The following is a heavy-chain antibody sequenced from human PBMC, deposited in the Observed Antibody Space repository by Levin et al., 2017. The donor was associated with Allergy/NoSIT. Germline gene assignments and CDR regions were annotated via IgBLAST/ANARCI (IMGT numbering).Heavy chain of an antibody. CDR2: ISWNSGSI. D-gene: IGHD6-6*01. J-gene: IGHJ3*02. Sequence: GGSLRLSCAASGFTFDDYAMHWVRQAPGKGLEWVSGISWNSGSIGYADSVKGRFTISRDNAKNSLYLQMNSLRAEDTALYYCAEATGAARLLFAFDSWGQGTMVTVSS. CDR1: GFTFDDYA. V-gene: IGHV3-9*01. CDR3: AEATGAARLLFAFDS.